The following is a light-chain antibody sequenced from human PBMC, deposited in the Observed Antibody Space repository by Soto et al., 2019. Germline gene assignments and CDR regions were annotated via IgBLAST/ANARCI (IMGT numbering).Light chain of an antibody. V-gene: IGLV2-14*01. Sequence: QSVLTQPASVSGSPGQSITISCTGSSSDVGGYKYVSWYQQYPGKAPKLMIYEVSNRPSGVSNRFSGSKSGNTASLTISGLQAEDEADYYCSSYTRSRNAVFGGGTKVTVX. CDR3: SSYTRSRNAV. J-gene: IGLJ2*01. CDR1: SSDVGGYKY. CDR2: EVS.